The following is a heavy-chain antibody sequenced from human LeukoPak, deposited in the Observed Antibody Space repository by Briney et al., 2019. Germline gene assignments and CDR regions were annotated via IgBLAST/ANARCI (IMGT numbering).Heavy chain of an antibody. CDR2: SGSST. Sequence: PGGSLRLSCAASGFSFSSYSMNWVRQAPGKGLEWVSYSGSSTYYADSVKGRFTISRDDAKNSLYLQMSSLRVEDTAVYYCVRDHLWAFDMWGQGTVVTVSS. D-gene: IGHD2-21*01. CDR1: GFSFSSYS. V-gene: IGHV3-48*04. J-gene: IGHJ3*02. CDR3: VRDHLWAFDM.